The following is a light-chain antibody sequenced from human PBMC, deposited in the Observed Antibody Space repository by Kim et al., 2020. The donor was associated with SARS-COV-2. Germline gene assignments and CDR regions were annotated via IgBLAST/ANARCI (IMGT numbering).Light chain of an antibody. V-gene: IGLV7-46*01. CDR1: TGTVTSGHY. CDR2: DTG. Sequence: PVGTDTLACSSTTGTVTSGHYPYWFQQKPGQAPRTLIYDTGNKHSWTPARFSGSLLGGKAALTLSGAQPEDEAEYYCLLSYSGALVFGGGTKVTVL. CDR3: LLSYSGALV. J-gene: IGLJ3*02.